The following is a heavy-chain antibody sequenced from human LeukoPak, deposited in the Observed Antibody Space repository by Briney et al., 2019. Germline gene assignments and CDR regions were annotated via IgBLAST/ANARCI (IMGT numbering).Heavy chain of an antibody. CDR3: AKAQDRDGYTFDY. J-gene: IGHJ4*02. Sequence: GGSLRLSCEASGFTFSSYGMHWVRQAPGKGLEWVAVISYDGSNKYYADSVKGRFTISRDNSKNTLYLQMNSLRAEDTAVYYCAKAQDRDGYTFDYWGQGTLVTVSS. V-gene: IGHV3-30*18. CDR1: GFTFSSYG. CDR2: ISYDGSNK. D-gene: IGHD5-24*01.